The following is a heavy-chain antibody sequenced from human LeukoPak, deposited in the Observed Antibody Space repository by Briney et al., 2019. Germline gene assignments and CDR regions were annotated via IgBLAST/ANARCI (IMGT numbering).Heavy chain of an antibody. CDR1: GFTFSSYA. J-gene: IGHJ4*02. V-gene: IGHV3-30*01. Sequence: GGPLRLSCAASGFTFSSYAMHWVRQAPGKGLEWVAVISYDGSNKYYADSVKGRFTISRDNSKNTLYLQMNSLRAEDTAVYYCARGGRWLQSAFDYWGQGTLVTVSS. CDR2: ISYDGSNK. D-gene: IGHD5-24*01. CDR3: ARGGRWLQSAFDY.